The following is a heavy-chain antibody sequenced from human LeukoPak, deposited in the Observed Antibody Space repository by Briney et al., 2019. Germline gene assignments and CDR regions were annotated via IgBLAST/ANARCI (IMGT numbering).Heavy chain of an antibody. D-gene: IGHD3/OR15-3a*01. V-gene: IGHV4-59*08. CDR3: ARQTGSGLFTLP. CDR1: GGSISSYY. CDR2: IYYSGST. Sequence: SETLSLTCTVSGGSISSYYWSWIRQPPGKGLEWIGYIYYSGSTNYNPSLKSRVTISVDTSKNQISLRLTSVTATDTAMYYCARQTGSGLFTLPGGQGTLVTVSS. J-gene: IGHJ4*02.